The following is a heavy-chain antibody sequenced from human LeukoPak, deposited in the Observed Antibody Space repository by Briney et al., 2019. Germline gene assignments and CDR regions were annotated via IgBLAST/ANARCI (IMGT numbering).Heavy chain of an antibody. Sequence: GGSLRLSCGASGFAFSSYWMTWLRQAPGKVLEFVANIEPAGSATYYADSVKGRFTISRDNTKNLLYLQMNSLTAEDSAVYHCGRFGYVSAVDTWGQGALVTVSS. D-gene: IGHD2-15*01. CDR3: GRFGYVSAVDT. CDR2: IEPAGSAT. J-gene: IGHJ5*02. V-gene: IGHV3-7*01. CDR1: GFAFSSYW.